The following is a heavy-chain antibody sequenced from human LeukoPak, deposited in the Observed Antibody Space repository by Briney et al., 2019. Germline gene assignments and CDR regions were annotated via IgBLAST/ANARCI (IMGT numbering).Heavy chain of an antibody. V-gene: IGHV3-30-3*01. Sequence: PGGSLRLSCAASGFTFSSYAMHWVRQAPGKGLEWVAVISYDGNNKYYADSVKGRFTISRDNSKNTLYLQMNSLRAEDTAVYYCARGRGYNSGYPFDYWGQGTLVTVSS. CDR1: GFTFSSYA. D-gene: IGHD5-18*01. CDR3: ARGRGYNSGYPFDY. J-gene: IGHJ4*02. CDR2: ISYDGNNK.